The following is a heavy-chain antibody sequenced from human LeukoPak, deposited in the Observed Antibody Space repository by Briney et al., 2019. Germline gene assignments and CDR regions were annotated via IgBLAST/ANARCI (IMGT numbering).Heavy chain of an antibody. J-gene: IGHJ4*02. CDR1: GYTFTGYY. D-gene: IGHD2-2*02. Sequence: ASMKVSCKASGYTFTGYYMHWVRQAPGQGLEWMGWINPNSGGTNYAQKFQGRVTMTRDTSISTAYMELSRLRSDDTAVYYCARSVAIVVPAAIAYWGQGTLVTVSS. CDR3: ARSVAIVVPAAIAY. CDR2: INPNSGGT. V-gene: IGHV1-2*02.